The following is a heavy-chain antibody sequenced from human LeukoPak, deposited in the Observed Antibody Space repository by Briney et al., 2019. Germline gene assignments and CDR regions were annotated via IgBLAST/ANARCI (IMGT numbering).Heavy chain of an antibody. V-gene: IGHV1-2*02. D-gene: IGHD2-21*02. CDR1: GYTFTDYF. J-gene: IGHJ5*01. CDR3: AWRALEGGDAIGCES. CDR2: INPNIGDA. Sequence: ASVKVSCKASGYTFTDYFINWVRQAPGQGLEWMGWINPNIGDASYAQKFTGRVTLTWDRSINTAYMDLSRLTSGYTAVYYCAWRALEGGDAIGCESWFQGTLVTVSS.